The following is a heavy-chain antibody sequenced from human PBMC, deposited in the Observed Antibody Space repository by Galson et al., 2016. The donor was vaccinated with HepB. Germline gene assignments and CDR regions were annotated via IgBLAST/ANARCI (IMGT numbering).Heavy chain of an antibody. CDR1: GYSFTSYW. J-gene: IGHJ3*02. CDR3: ARRSGGTYFSAFDI. V-gene: IGHV5-51*01. D-gene: IGHD2-15*01. CDR2: IYPGDSDT. Sequence: QSGAEVKKPGESLKISCQVSGYSFTSYWIAWVRQMPGKGLEWMGMIYPGDSDTRYSPSFQGQVTISADMSISTAYLQWSSLKASDTATYYCARRSGGTYFSAFDIWGQGTMVTVSS.